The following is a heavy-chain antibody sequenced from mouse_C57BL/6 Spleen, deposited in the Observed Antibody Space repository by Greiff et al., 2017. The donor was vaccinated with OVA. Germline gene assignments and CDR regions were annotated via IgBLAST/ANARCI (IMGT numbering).Heavy chain of an antibody. CDR3: ARRRNWDEIYAMDY. Sequence: QVQLQQSGPELVKPGASVKISCKASGYAFSSSWMNWVKQRPGTGLEWIGRIYPGDGDTNYNGKFKGKATLTADKSSSTAYMQLSSLTSEDSAVYFCARRRNWDEIYAMDYWGQGTSVTVSS. CDR1: GYAFSSSW. V-gene: IGHV1-82*01. D-gene: IGHD4-1*01. J-gene: IGHJ4*01. CDR2: IYPGDGDT.